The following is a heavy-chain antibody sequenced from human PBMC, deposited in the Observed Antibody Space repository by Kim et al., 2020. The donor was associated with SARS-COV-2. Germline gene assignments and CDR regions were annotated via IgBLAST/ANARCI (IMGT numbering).Heavy chain of an antibody. Sequence: GESLKISCQASGYSFTSHWIAWVRQRPGKGLEWMGNIYPSDSEVRYSPSFQGHVTISADKSISTAYVQWNSLRASDTAMYFCARIVIITGEDDFDIWGQGTKVTVSS. CDR2: IYPSDSEV. CDR1: GYSFTSHW. CDR3: ARIVIITGEDDFDI. D-gene: IGHD3-10*01. V-gene: IGHV5-51*01. J-gene: IGHJ3*02.